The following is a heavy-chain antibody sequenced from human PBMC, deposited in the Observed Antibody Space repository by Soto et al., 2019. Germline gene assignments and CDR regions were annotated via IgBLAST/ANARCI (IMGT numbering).Heavy chain of an antibody. Sequence: HPGGSLRLSCAASGFTFSSYPMSWVRQAPGKGLEWVSAISGSGGDTYYAEFVKGRFTISRDNSKDTLLLQMNSLRAEDTAVYYCAKEGYTHGWVDYWGQGTLVTVSS. CDR1: GFTFSSYP. D-gene: IGHD5-18*01. CDR2: ISGSGGDT. V-gene: IGHV3-23*01. J-gene: IGHJ4*02. CDR3: AKEGYTHGWVDY.